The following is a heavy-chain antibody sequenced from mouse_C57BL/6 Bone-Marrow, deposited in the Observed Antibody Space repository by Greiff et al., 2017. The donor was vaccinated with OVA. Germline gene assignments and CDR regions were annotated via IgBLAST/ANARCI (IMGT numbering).Heavy chain of an antibody. CDR3: ARERGYYYGSSPLDY. V-gene: IGHV1-55*01. J-gene: IGHJ2*01. CDR2: IYPGSGST. Sequence: QVQLQQPGAELVKPGASVKMSCKASGYTFTSYWITWVKQRPGQGLEWIGDIYPGSGSTNYNEKFKSKATLTVDTSSSTAYMQLSSLTSEDSAVYYGARERGYYYGSSPLDYWGQGTTLTVSS. CDR1: GYTFTSYW. D-gene: IGHD1-1*01.